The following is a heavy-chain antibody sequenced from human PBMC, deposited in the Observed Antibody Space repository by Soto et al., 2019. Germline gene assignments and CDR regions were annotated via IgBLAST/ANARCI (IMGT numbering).Heavy chain of an antibody. J-gene: IGHJ4*02. V-gene: IGHV3-9*01. CDR2: INWKSDI. CDR3: AISQDRGGRTTFIY. D-gene: IGHD3-16*01. Sequence: GGSLRLSCAVSGFTFDDNAMHWVRQAPEKGLEWVSGINWKSDIGYADSVKGRFTISRDNAENSLYLQVNSLRAEDTALYYCAISQDRGGRTTFIYWGQGTQVTVSS. CDR1: GFTFDDNA.